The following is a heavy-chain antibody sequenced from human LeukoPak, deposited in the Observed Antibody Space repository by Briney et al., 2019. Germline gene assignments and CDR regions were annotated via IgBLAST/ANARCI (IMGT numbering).Heavy chain of an antibody. CDR1: GGSISGYY. V-gene: IGHV4-59*01. D-gene: IGHD2-15*01. Sequence: PSETLSLTCTVSGGSISGYYWSWIRQPPGKGLEWLGYIYNSGSTNQNPSLKSRVTISVDTSKKQFSLKLSSVTAADTAVYYCARDERYCSGGSCYPGAFDIWGQGAMVTVSS. J-gene: IGHJ3*02. CDR2: IYNSGST. CDR3: ARDERYCSGGSCYPGAFDI.